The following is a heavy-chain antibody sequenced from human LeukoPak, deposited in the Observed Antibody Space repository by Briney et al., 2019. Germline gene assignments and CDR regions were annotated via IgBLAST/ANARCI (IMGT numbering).Heavy chain of an antibody. CDR1: EFTFNSYG. Sequence: QAGGSLRLSCAASEFTFNSYGMHWVRQGPGKGLEWVAFIRYDGSNKYYADSVKGRFTISRDNSKNTLYLQMNSLRAEDTAVYYCARDGPRYGSGSYSYYFDYWGQGTLVTVSS. V-gene: IGHV3-30*02. J-gene: IGHJ4*02. CDR2: IRYDGSNK. D-gene: IGHD3-10*01. CDR3: ARDGPRYGSGSYSYYFDY.